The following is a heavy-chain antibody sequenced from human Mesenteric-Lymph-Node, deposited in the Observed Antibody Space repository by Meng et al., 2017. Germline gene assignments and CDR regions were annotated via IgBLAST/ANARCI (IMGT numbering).Heavy chain of an antibody. CDR2: INPSGDT. V-gene: IGHV4-34*01. CDR1: GGSLSDYH. Sequence: QVQLQQWGGGLLKPSETLSLTCGVYGGSLSDYHWNWIRQPPGKGLEWIGQINPSGDTNYSPSLKSRVTISVDTSKNQFSLKLNSVTAADTAVYYCARRGSRNGWSVDYWGQGTLVTVSS. CDR3: ARRGSRNGWSVDY. J-gene: IGHJ4*02. D-gene: IGHD2-15*01.